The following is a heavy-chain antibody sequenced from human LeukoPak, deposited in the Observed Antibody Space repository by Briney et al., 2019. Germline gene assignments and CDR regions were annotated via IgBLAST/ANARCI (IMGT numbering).Heavy chain of an antibody. CDR1: GGSFSGYY. Sequence: SETLSLTCAVYGGSFSGYYWSWIRQPPGKGLEWIGEINHSGSTNYNPSLKSRVTISVDTSKNQFSLKLSSVTAADTAVYYCASTIFGVVNQDYWGQGTLVTVSS. CDR3: ASTIFGVVNQDY. CDR2: INHSGST. D-gene: IGHD3-3*01. V-gene: IGHV4-34*01. J-gene: IGHJ4*02.